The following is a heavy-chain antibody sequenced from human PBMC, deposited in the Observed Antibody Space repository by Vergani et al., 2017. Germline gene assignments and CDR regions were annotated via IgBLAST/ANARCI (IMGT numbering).Heavy chain of an antibody. D-gene: IGHD3-9*01. J-gene: IGHJ4*02. CDR1: GGSISSYY. V-gene: IGHV4-59*01. Sequence: QVQLQESGPGLVKPSETLSLTCTVSGGSISSYYWSWIRQPPGKGLEWIGYIYYSGSTNYNPSLKSRVTISVDTSKNQFSLKLSSVTAADTAVYYCARHQYDISAPLDYWGQGTLVTVSS. CDR3: ARHQYDISAPLDY. CDR2: IYYSGST.